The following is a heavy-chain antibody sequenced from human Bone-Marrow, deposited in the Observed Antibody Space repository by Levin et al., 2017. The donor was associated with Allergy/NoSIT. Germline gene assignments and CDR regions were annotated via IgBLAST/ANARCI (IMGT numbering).Heavy chain of an antibody. CDR2: IAYDGSDK. D-gene: IGHD1-26*01. CDR1: GLPFNTYA. Sequence: GGSLRLSCVASGLPFNTYAMHWVRQAPGTGLEWVAVIAYDGSDKYYADSVKGRFSISRDNSKNTVYLQMNGLRVEDTAVYYCAKEEVGFDYWGQGSLVSVSS. J-gene: IGHJ4*02. CDR3: AKEEVGFDY. V-gene: IGHV3-30*18.